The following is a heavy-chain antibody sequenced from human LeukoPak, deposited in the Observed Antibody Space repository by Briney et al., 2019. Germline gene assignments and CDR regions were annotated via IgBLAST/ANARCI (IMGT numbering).Heavy chain of an antibody. V-gene: IGHV4-34*01. CDR1: GGSFSGHY. CDR2: IDHSGNT. J-gene: IGHJ6*03. Sequence: SETLSLTCAVSGGSFSGHYWSWIRQSPGEGLEWIGEIDHSGNTNYNPSLKGRLTISVDTSKNQFSLKLSSVTAADTAVYYCARGPLGGSYYYYYYMDVWGKGTTVTVSS. D-gene: IGHD1-26*01. CDR3: ARGPLGGSYYYYYYMDV.